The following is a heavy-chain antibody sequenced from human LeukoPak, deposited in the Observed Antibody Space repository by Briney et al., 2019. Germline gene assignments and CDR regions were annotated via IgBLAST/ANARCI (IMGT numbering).Heavy chain of an antibody. J-gene: IGHJ4*02. CDR2: IRYDGSNK. V-gene: IGHV3-30*02. CDR1: GFTFNSHA. Sequence: QPGRSLRLSCAASGFTFNSHAMHWVRQAPGKGLEWVAFIRYDGSNKYYADSVKGRFTISRDNSKNTLYLQMNSLRAEDTAVYYCAKDQRSGWSDYWGQGTLVTVSS. D-gene: IGHD6-19*01. CDR3: AKDQRSGWSDY.